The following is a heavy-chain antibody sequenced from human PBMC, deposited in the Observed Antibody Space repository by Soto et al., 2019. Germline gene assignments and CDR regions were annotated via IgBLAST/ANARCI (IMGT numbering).Heavy chain of an antibody. D-gene: IGHD6-6*01. CDR2: IGAGGDT. CDR3: AMEGVTARFDY. CDR1: GFTFTNYA. Sequence: GGSLRLSCAASGFTFTNYAMTWVRQAPGKGLEYVSAIGAGGDTFYADSVKGRFTISRDNSKSTLYLQMDSLRADDTAVYSCAMEGVTARFDYWGLGTLVTVSS. J-gene: IGHJ4*02. V-gene: IGHV3-23*01.